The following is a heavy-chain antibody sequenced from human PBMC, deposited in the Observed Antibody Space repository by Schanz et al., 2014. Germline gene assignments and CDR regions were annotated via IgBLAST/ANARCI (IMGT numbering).Heavy chain of an antibody. CDR3: AYYDVLTGFDY. Sequence: EVQLVESGGGLVKPGGSLRLSCAASGFTFNNFNMNWVRQAPGKGLEWVSSISSSGSSIYYADSVKGRFSISRDNGETSVYLQINSLRVEDTAVYYCAYYDVLTGFDYWGQGTQVTVSS. CDR2: ISSSGSSI. D-gene: IGHD3-9*01. V-gene: IGHV3-21*04. CDR1: GFTFNNFN. J-gene: IGHJ4*02.